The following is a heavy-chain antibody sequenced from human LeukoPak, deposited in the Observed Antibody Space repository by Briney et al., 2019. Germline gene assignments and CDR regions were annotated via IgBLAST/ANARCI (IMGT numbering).Heavy chain of an antibody. Sequence: PSETLSPTCTVSGGSISSYYWSWIRQPPGKGLEWVSVIYSGGSTYYADSVKGRFTISRDNSKNTLYLQMNSLRAEDTAVYYCAKWFGEFQAPSHFDYWGQGTLVTVSS. V-gene: IGHV3-53*01. CDR2: IYSGGST. CDR3: AKWFGEFQAPSHFDY. CDR1: GGSISSYY. D-gene: IGHD3-10*01. J-gene: IGHJ4*02.